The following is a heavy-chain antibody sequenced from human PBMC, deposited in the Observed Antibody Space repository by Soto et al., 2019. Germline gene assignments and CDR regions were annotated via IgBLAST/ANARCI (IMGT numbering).Heavy chain of an antibody. CDR2: IIPIFGTA. V-gene: IGHV1-69*01. J-gene: IGHJ5*02. Sequence: QVQLVQSGAEVKKPGSSVKVSCKATGGTFSSYAISWVRQAPGQGLEWMGGIIPIFGTANYAQKFQGRVTITEDESTSTAYMELSSLRSEDTAVYYCAREAGRSPYDYVWGSYRGNWFDPWGQGTLVTVSS. D-gene: IGHD3-16*02. CDR1: GGTFSSYA. CDR3: AREAGRSPYDYVWGSYRGNWFDP.